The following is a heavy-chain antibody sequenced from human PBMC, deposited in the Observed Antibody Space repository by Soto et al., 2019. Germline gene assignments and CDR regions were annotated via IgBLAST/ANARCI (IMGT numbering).Heavy chain of an antibody. D-gene: IGHD2-2*01. CDR3: ARDLVDCSSTSCPYGMDV. Sequence: SETLSLTCTVSGGSISSYYWSWIRQPPGKGLEWIGYIYYSGSTNYNPSLKSRVTISVDTSKNQFSLKLSSVTAADTAVYYCARDLVDCSSTSCPYGMDVWGQGTTVTVSS. J-gene: IGHJ6*02. CDR2: IYYSGST. V-gene: IGHV4-59*01. CDR1: GGSISSYY.